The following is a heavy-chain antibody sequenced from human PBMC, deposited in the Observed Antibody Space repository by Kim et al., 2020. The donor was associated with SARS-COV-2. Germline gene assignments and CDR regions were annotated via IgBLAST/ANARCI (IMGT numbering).Heavy chain of an antibody. V-gene: IGHV3-23*01. J-gene: IGHJ4*02. D-gene: IGHD2-2*01. CDR3: ARTRSCSSSSCYVDY. CDR2: ISGSGGST. CDR1: GFTFGTYA. Sequence: GGSLILSCAASGFTFGTYAMSWVRQAPGKGLEWVSGISGSGGSTYYADSVKGRFTISRDSSKNTLYLQMNSLTADDTALYYCARTRSCSSSSCYVDYWGRGTLVTVSS.